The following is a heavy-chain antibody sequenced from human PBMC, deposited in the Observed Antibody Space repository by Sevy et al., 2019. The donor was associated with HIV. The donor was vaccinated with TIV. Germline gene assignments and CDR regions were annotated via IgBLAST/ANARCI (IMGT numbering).Heavy chain of an antibody. CDR2: VSSSGGSS. D-gene: IGHD2-21*02. CDR3: ARGGCGGDCPVASKYFQH. J-gene: IGHJ1*01. V-gene: IGHV3-23*01. Sequence: GGSLRLSCTASGFTFSNYAMSWVRQAPGKGLEWVSVVSSSGGSSYDADSVEGRFTISRDNSKNTLYLQMNSLRAEDTAVYYCARGGCGGDCPVASKYFQHWGQGTLVTVSS. CDR1: GFTFSNYA.